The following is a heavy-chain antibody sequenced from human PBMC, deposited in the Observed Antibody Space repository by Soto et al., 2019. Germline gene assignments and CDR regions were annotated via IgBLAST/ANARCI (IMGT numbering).Heavy chain of an antibody. J-gene: IGHJ4*02. CDR1: GDSVSSNSAA. V-gene: IGHV6-1*01. D-gene: IGHD6-19*01. CDR2: TYYRSKWYN. CDR3: ARALYSSGWYIGY. Sequence: SQTLSLTCAISGDSVSSNSAAWNWIRQSPSRDIEWLGRTYYRSKWYNDYAVSVKSRITINPDTSKNQFSLQLNSVTPEDTALFYCARALYSSGWYIGYWGQGTLVTVSS.